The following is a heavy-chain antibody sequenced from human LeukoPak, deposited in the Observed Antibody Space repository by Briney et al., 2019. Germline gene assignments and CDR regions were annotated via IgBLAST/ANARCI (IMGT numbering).Heavy chain of an antibody. D-gene: IGHD1-26*01. CDR1: GGSISSSSYY. Sequence: SETLSLTCTVSGGSISSSSYYWGWIRQPPGKGLEWIGSIYYSGSTYYNPSLKSRVTISVDTSKNQFSLRLSSVTAADAAVYYCARDRELGYWGQGTLVTVSS. CDR3: ARDRELGY. CDR2: IYYSGST. V-gene: IGHV4-39*07. J-gene: IGHJ4*02.